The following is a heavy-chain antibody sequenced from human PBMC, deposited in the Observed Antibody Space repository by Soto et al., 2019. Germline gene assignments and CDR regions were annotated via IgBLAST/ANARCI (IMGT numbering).Heavy chain of an antibody. D-gene: IGHD3-10*01. Sequence: QLQLQESGSGLVKPSQTLSLTCAVSGGSIRSGTYTWNWIRQPPGKGLELIGYTYHSGSTFYSASLKGRVTITVDRSKNQFSLKLSSVTAADTAVYYCARDVAVRGAMGWFDPWGQGTLVTVSS. CDR1: GGSIRSGTYT. CDR2: TYHSGST. CDR3: ARDVAVRGAMGWFDP. V-gene: IGHV4-30-2*01. J-gene: IGHJ5*02.